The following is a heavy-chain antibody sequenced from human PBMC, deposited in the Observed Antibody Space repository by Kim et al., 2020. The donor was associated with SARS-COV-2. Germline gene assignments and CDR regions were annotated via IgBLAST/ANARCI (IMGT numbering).Heavy chain of an antibody. D-gene: IGHD3-3*01. V-gene: IGHV4-34*01. CDR3: ARDLDFWSVRPLYGMDV. CDR1: GGSFSGYY. Sequence: SETLSLTCAVYGGSFSGYYWSWIRQPPGKGLEWIGEINHSGSTNYNPSLKSRVTISVDTSKNQFSLKLSSVTAADTAVYYCARDLDFWSVRPLYGMDVWGQGTTVTVSS. CDR2: INHSGST. J-gene: IGHJ6*02.